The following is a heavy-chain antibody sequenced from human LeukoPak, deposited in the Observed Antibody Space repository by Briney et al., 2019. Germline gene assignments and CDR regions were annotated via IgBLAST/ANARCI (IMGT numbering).Heavy chain of an antibody. CDR3: ARRRWQRGPDVVNPFDY. V-gene: IGHV4-38-2*02. CDR2: IHHSGRT. Sequence: SETPSLTCTVSGYSISSDYYWGWIRQPPGKGLEWIGSIHHSGRTYYNPSLKSRVTISVDTSKNQFSLKLSSVTAADTAVYYCARRRWQRGPDVVNPFDYWGQGTLVTVSS. CDR1: GYSISSDYY. D-gene: IGHD5-12*01. J-gene: IGHJ4*02.